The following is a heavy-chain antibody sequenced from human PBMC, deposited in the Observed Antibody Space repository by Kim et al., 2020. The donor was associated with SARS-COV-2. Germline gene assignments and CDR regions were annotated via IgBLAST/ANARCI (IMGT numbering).Heavy chain of an antibody. D-gene: IGHD3-22*01. CDR2: INPSGGST. V-gene: IGHV1-46*01. Sequence: ASVKVSCKASGYTFTSYYMHWVRQAHGQGLEWLGIINPSGGSTSYALKFQGRVTMTRDTSTSTGYMELSSLRSEDTAVYYCARVDDSSGYVAEYFQHWGQGTRVTVSS. CDR1: GYTFTSYY. CDR3: ARVDDSSGYVAEYFQH. J-gene: IGHJ1*01.